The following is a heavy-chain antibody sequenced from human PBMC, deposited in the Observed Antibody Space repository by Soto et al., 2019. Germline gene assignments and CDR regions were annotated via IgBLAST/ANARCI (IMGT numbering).Heavy chain of an antibody. CDR3: ARDPAFPGIVGANALDI. CDR2: ISYDGSNK. V-gene: IGHV3-30-3*01. CDR1: GFTFSSYA. Sequence: PGGSLRLSCAASGFTFSSYAMHWVRQAPGKGLEWVAVISYDGSNKYYADSVKGRFTISRDNSKNTLYLQMNSLRAEDTAVYYCARDPAFPGIVGANALDIWGQGTMVTVSS. D-gene: IGHD1-26*01. J-gene: IGHJ3*02.